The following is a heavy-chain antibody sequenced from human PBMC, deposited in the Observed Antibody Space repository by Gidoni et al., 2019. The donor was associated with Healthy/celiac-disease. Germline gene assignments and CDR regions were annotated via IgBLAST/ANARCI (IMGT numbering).Heavy chain of an antibody. Sequence: QVQLVQSGAEVKKPGASVKVSCKASGYTFTSYDIHWVRQATGQGLEWMGWMNPNSGNTGYAQKFQGRVTMTRNTSISTAYMELSSLRSEDTAVYYCATAMVTSYYYGMDVWGQGTTVTVSS. CDR3: ATAMVTSYYYGMDV. D-gene: IGHD5-18*01. CDR1: GYTFTSYD. CDR2: MNPNSGNT. V-gene: IGHV1-8*01. J-gene: IGHJ6*02.